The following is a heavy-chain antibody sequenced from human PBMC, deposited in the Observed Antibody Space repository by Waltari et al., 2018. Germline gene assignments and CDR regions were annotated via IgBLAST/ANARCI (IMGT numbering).Heavy chain of an antibody. J-gene: IGHJ5*02. CDR3: ARDRGRGLYLDA. V-gene: IGHV4-4*01. D-gene: IGHD2-15*01. CDR2: VLGTGKT. CDR1: GDSVTSPNW. Sequence: QLQLQESGPGLVKPSGTLSLSCAVSGDSVTSPNWWSWVRQSPQRGLWGIGQVLGTGKTNDSPSCASRVTMSLDASNNKFALKLTAATAADTAVYCCARDRGRGLYLDAWGPGTLVTVSP.